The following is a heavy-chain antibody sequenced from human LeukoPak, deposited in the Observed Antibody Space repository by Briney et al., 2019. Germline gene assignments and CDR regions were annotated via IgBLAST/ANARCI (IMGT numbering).Heavy chain of an antibody. J-gene: IGHJ4*02. V-gene: IGHV3-64*01. CDR3: ARGSRKHYDGSGYYHH. D-gene: IGHD3-22*01. CDR1: GFTFSNYA. Sequence: GGSLRLSCAASGFTFSNYAMHRVRQAPGEGVEYVSAISSNGGTTYYASSVKGRFSISRDNSKNTLYLQMGSLRVEDMAVYYCARGSRKHYDGSGYYHHWGQGTLVTVSS. CDR2: ISSNGGTT.